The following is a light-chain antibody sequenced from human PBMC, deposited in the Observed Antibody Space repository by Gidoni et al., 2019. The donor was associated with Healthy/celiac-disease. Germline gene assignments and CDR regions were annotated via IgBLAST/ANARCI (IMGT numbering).Light chain of an antibody. CDR3: QQYGSSPCS. CDR1: QSVSSSY. V-gene: IGKV3-20*01. J-gene: IGKJ2*04. Sequence: EIVLTQSPGTLSLSPGARATLSCRASQSVSSSYLAWYQQKPGQAPRLLIYGASSRATGIPDRFSGSGSGTDFTLTISRLEPEDVAVYYCQQYGSSPCSFGQGTKLEIK. CDR2: GAS.